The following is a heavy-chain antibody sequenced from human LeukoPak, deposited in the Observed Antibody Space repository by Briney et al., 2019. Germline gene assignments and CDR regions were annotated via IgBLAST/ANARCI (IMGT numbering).Heavy chain of an antibody. D-gene: IGHD6-13*01. CDR1: GGSRINAGW. Sequence: SGTLSLTCDVSGGSRINAGWWSWVRQPPGKGLEWIGEINHSGSTNYNPSLKSRVTISVDTSKNQFSLKLSSVTAADTAVYYCARGPIAAAGRFLDPWGQGTLVTVSS. CDR3: ARGPIAAAGRFLDP. J-gene: IGHJ5*02. V-gene: IGHV4-4*02. CDR2: INHSGST.